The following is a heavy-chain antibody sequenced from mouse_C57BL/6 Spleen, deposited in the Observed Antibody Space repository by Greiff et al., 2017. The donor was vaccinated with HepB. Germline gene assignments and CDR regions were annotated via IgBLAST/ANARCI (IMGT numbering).Heavy chain of an antibody. CDR3: ASPYFDY. V-gene: IGHV1-59*01. J-gene: IGHJ2*01. CDR1: GYTFTSYW. Sequence: QVQLQQPGAELVRPGTSVKLSCKASGYTFTSYWMHWVKQRPGQGLEWIGVIDPSDSYTNYNQKFKGKATLTVDTSSSTAYMQLSSLTSEDSAVYYCASPYFDYWGQGTTLTVSS. CDR2: IDPSDSYT.